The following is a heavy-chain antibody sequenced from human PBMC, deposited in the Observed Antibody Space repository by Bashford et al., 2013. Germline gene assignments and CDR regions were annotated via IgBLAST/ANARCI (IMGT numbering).Heavy chain of an antibody. Sequence: GESLKISCKGSGYSFTSYWIGWVRQMPGKGLEWMGIIHPGDSETRYSPTFQGQVTISADRANSTAFLQWSSLKVSDTAIYYCARYYSGNDFRLHRVVSWFDPWAEGTVVDPSPQ. V-gene: IGHV5-51*01. CDR1: GYSFTSYW. D-gene: IGHD5-12*01. J-gene: IGHJ5*02. CDR2: IHPGDSET. CDR3: ARYYSGNDFRLHRVVSWFDP.